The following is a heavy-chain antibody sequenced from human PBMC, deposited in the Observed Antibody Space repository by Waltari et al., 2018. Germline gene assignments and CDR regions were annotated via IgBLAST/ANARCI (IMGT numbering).Heavy chain of an antibody. CDR2: LNHSGNT. Sequence: QVQLQQWGAGLLKPSETLSLTCAVSGGSFSDYYWTWIRQTPGKGLEWIAELNHSGNTKYNPTLTSRGTLAVDTSSNRFSLKLRSVTAAVTAFYDCAGARTIKYSRSSGTDYWGQGSLGTVSS. CDR3: AGARTIKYSRSSGTDY. J-gene: IGHJ4*02. V-gene: IGHV4-34*01. CDR1: GGSFSDYY. D-gene: IGHD6-6*01.